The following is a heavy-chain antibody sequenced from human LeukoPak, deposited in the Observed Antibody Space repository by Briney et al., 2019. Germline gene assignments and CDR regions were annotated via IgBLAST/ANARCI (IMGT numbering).Heavy chain of an antibody. CDR2: ISAYNGNT. CDR3: ARVTTVTTPVGP. J-gene: IGHJ5*02. V-gene: IGHV1-18*01. CDR1: GYTLTELS. D-gene: IGHD4-17*01. Sequence: ASVKVSCKVSGYTLTELSMHWVRQAPGQGLEWMGWISAYNGNTNYAQKLQGRVTMTTDTSTSTAYMELRSLRSDDTAVYYCARVTTVTTPVGPWGQGTLVTVSS.